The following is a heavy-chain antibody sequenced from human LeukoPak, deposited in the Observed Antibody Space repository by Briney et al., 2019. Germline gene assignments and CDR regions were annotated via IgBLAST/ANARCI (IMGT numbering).Heavy chain of an antibody. Sequence: ASVKVSCKASGYTFTSYDINWVRQATGQGLEWMGWMNPNSGNTGYAQKFQGRVTITRNTSISTAYMELSSLRSEDTAVYYCATTLPDYYDSSGYYYYWGQGTLVTVSS. CDR3: ATTLPDYYDSSGYYYY. D-gene: IGHD3-22*01. CDR1: GYTFTSYD. CDR2: MNPNSGNT. J-gene: IGHJ4*02. V-gene: IGHV1-8*03.